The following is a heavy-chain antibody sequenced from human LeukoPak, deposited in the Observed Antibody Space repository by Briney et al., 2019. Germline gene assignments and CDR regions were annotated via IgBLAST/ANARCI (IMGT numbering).Heavy chain of an antibody. CDR2: IWYDGSNK. CDR3: ARGPSVRA. Sequence: GGSLRLSCAASGFTFSSYGMHWVRQAPGKGLEWVAVIWYDGSNKYYAQKFQGRVTMTRNTSISTAYMELSSLRSEDTAVYYCARGPSVRAWGQGTLVTVSS. V-gene: IGHV3-33*01. CDR1: GFTFSSYG. D-gene: IGHD1-1*01. J-gene: IGHJ5*02.